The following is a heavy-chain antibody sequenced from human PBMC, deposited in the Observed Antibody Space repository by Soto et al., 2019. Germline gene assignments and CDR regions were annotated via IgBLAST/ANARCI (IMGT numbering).Heavy chain of an antibody. CDR1: GGSISSSSYY. J-gene: IGHJ6*03. CDR2: IYYSGST. V-gene: IGHV4-39*01. D-gene: IGHD3-3*01. CDR3: ARHETHLEWLFPASNYYMDV. Sequence: SETLSLTCTVSGGSISSSSYYWGWIRQPPGKGLEWIGSIYYSGSTYYNPSLKSRVTISVDTSKNQFSLKLSSVTAADTAVYYCARHETHLEWLFPASNYYMDVWGKGTTVTVSS.